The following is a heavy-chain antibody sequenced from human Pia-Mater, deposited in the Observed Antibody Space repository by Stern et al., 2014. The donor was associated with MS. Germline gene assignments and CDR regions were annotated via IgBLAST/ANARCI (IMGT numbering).Heavy chain of an antibody. CDR3: ARGGGGWGYFDY. J-gene: IGHJ4*02. Sequence: QMQLVQSGGGVVKPGRSLRLSCAASGFTFSSYGMHWVRQAPGKGLEWVAVIWYDGSNKYYADSVKGRFTISRDNSKNTLYLQMNSLRAEDTAVYYCARGGGGWGYFDYWGQGTLVTVSS. D-gene: IGHD6-19*01. CDR2: IWYDGSNK. V-gene: IGHV3-33*01. CDR1: GFTFSSYG.